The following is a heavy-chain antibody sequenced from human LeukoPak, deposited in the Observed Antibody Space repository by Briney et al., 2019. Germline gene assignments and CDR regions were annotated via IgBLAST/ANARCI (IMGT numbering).Heavy chain of an antibody. J-gene: IGHJ4*02. CDR3: ARVAHMYYYGSGLDY. Sequence: GGSLRLFCAASGFTFSSYSMNWVRQAPGKGLEWVSSISSSSSYIYHADSVKGRFTISRDNAKNSLYLQMNSLRAEDTAVYYCARVAHMYYYGSGLDYWGQGALVTVSS. CDR2: ISSSSSYI. CDR1: GFTFSSYS. D-gene: IGHD3-10*01. V-gene: IGHV3-21*01.